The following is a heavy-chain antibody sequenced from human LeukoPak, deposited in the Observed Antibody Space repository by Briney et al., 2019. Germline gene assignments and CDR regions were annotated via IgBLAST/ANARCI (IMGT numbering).Heavy chain of an antibody. Sequence: ASVKVSCKASGYTFTSYAMHWVRQAPGQRLEWMGWINAGNGNTKYSQEFQGRVTMTRDTSISTAYMELSRLRSDDTAVYYCARDLVGYYGSGSSVDPWGQGTLVTVSS. CDR1: GYTFTSYA. D-gene: IGHD3-10*01. J-gene: IGHJ5*02. CDR2: INAGNGNT. V-gene: IGHV1-3*01. CDR3: ARDLVGYYGSGSSVDP.